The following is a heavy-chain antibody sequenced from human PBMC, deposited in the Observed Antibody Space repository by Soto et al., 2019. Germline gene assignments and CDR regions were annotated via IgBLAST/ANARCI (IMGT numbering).Heavy chain of an antibody. Sequence: EVQLVESGGGLVQPGGSLRISCVVSGLTFENFWMSWVRQARGKGLEWVANIKHDGSERYYLDSVRGRFTISRDNAENSLSLQMNSLRVDDTAVYYCARGGRAPYNWFDPWGQGTLVIVSS. D-gene: IGHD3-16*01. V-gene: IGHV3-7*01. J-gene: IGHJ5*02. CDR3: ARGGRAPYNWFDP. CDR2: IKHDGSER. CDR1: GLTFENFW.